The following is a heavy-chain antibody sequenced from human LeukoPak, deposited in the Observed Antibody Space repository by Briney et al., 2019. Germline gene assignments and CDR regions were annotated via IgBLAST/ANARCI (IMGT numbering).Heavy chain of an antibody. V-gene: IGHV3-7*03. Sequence: GGSLRLSCAASGFTFSSYWVSWVRQAPGKGLEWVANIKQDGSEKYYVDSVKGRFTISRDNAKNSLYLQMNSLRAEDTAVYYCAREIRQWPTYYYYGMDVWGKGTTVTVSS. J-gene: IGHJ6*04. D-gene: IGHD6-19*01. CDR2: IKQDGSEK. CDR1: GFTFSSYW. CDR3: AREIRQWPTYYYYGMDV.